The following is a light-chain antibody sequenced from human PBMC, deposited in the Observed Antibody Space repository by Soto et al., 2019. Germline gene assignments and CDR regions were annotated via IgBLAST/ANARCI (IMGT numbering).Light chain of an antibody. J-gene: IGKJ1*01. CDR1: QGIRND. Sequence: IQMTQSPSSLSASVGDIVTITCRASQGIRNDLGWYQQKPGKAPKLLIFAASSLQSGVPSRFSGSRSGPDFTLTISSLQPEDFATYYCQQSYSSPPTFGQGTKVDI. CDR3: QQSYSSPPT. V-gene: IGKV1-39*01. CDR2: AAS.